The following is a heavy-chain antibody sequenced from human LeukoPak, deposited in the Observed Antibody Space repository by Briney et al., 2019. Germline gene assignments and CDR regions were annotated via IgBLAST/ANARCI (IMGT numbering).Heavy chain of an antibody. CDR1: GYTFTGYY. CDR2: INPNSGGT. CDR3: AGDALKYYYGSGSYTLSPYDY. D-gene: IGHD3-10*01. V-gene: IGHV1-2*02. J-gene: IGHJ4*02. Sequence: ASVKVSCKASGYTFTGYYMHWVRQAPGQGLEWMGWINPNSGGTNYAQKFQGRVTMTRDTSISTAYMELSRLRSDDTAVYYCAGDALKYYYGSGSYTLSPYDYWGQGTLVTVSS.